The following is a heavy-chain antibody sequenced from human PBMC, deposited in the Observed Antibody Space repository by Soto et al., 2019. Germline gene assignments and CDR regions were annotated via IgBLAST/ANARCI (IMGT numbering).Heavy chain of an antibody. CDR3: VSWVSAHFDY. CDR2: INSNGVDT. Sequence: GGSLRLSFATSGVTFRYHGMSWVRQAPGKGLEWVSTINSNGVDTHYPDSVKGRFIISRDNSRNTLDLHMSSLRAEDTALYYCVSWVSAHFDYWGQGTMVTVSS. V-gene: IGHV3-23*01. J-gene: IGHJ4*02. D-gene: IGHD2-8*01. CDR1: GVTFRYHG.